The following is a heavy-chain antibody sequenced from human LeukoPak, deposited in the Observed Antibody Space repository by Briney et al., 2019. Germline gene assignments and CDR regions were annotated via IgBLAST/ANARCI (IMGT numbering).Heavy chain of an antibody. D-gene: IGHD3-10*01. J-gene: IGHJ4*02. CDR3: ARDWNGSGSPNDF. Sequence: PGGSLRLSCEVSGFTFSTYWMSWVRQAPGKGLEWVANIKTDGSEKYYVDSVKGRFTIYRDNAKNSLYLQMNSLRAEDTAVYYCARDWNGSGSPNDFWGQGILVTVSS. CDR1: GFTFSTYW. V-gene: IGHV3-7*01. CDR2: IKTDGSEK.